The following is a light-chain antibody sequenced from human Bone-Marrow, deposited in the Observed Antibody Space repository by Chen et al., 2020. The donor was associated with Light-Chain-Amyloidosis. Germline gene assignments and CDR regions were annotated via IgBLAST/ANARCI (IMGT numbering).Light chain of an antibody. J-gene: IGKJ1*01. V-gene: IGKV1-5*03. Sequence: DIQMTQPPSTLFASVGDRVTITCRASQSIDSWLAWYQQKPGQAHKLLIYQKSTLKSGVPSRFSGSGAGTEYTLTISSLQPDDFATYCCQQYHSYSQTFGHGTKVEIK. CDR1: QSIDSW. CDR3: QQYHSYSQT. CDR2: QKS.